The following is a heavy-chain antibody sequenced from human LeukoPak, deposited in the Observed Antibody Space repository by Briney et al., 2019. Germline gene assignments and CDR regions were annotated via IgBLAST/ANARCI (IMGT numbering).Heavy chain of an antibody. Sequence: PSETLSLTCTVSGYSISNSYYWGWIRQPPGKGLEWIGSIYNTGNTYYNPSLKSRVTVSVDTPKNQFSLKLSSVTAADTAVYYCAKGSQYSYGPEYFDYWGQGTLVTVSS. CDR2: IYNTGNT. V-gene: IGHV4-38-2*02. J-gene: IGHJ4*02. CDR1: GYSISNSYY. CDR3: AKGSQYSYGPEYFDY. D-gene: IGHD5-18*01.